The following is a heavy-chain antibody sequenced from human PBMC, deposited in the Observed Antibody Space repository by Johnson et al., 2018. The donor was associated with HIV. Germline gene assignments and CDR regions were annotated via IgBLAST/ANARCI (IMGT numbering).Heavy chain of an antibody. CDR3: ARQTTVVSGDAFDI. Sequence: MLLVESGGGLVQPGGSLRLSCAASGFTFSSYDMHWVRQATGKGLEWVSAIGTAGDTYYPGSVKGRFTISRENAKNSLYLQMNRLRAGDTAVYYCARQTTVVSGDAFDIWGQGTMVTVSS. CDR1: GFTFSSYD. CDR2: IGTAGDT. D-gene: IGHD4-23*01. V-gene: IGHV3-13*01. J-gene: IGHJ3*02.